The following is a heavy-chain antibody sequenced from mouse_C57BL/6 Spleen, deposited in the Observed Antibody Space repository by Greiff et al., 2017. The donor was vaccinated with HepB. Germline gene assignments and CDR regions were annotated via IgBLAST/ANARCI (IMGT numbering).Heavy chain of an antibody. CDR3: ANYYGSSYL. Sequence: QVHVKQSGAELAKPGASVKLSCKASGYTFTSYWMHWVNQRPGQGLEWIGYINPSSGYTKYNQKFKDKATLTADKSSSTAYMQLSSLTYEDSAVYYCANYYGSSYLWGQGTLVTVSA. J-gene: IGHJ3*01. V-gene: IGHV1-7*01. CDR2: INPSSGYT. CDR1: GYTFTSYW. D-gene: IGHD1-1*01.